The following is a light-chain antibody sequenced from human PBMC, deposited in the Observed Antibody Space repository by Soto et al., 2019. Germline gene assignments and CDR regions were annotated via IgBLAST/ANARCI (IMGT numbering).Light chain of an antibody. CDR3: QSYDSSLSCWV. J-gene: IGLJ3*02. V-gene: IGLV1-40*01. Sequence: QSVLTQPPSVSGAPGQRVTISCTGSSSYIGAGYDVHWYQQLPGTAPKLLIYGNSNRPSGVPDRFSGSKSGTSASLAITGLQAEDEADYFCQSYDSSLSCWVFGGGTKVTV. CDR2: GNS. CDR1: SSYIGAGYD.